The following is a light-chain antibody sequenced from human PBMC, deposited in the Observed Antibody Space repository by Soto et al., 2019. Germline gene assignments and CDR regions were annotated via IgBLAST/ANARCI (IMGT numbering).Light chain of an antibody. CDR1: QSVSSSY. CDR3: QQFGSSPWT. J-gene: IGKJ1*01. V-gene: IGKV3-20*01. CDR2: GAS. Sequence: EIVLTQSPGTLSLSPGERATLSCRASQSVSSSYLAWYQQKPGQAPRLLIYGASSRATGIPDRFSGSGSGTDFTLTISILEPEDLAVYYCQQFGSSPWTYGQGTKVEIK.